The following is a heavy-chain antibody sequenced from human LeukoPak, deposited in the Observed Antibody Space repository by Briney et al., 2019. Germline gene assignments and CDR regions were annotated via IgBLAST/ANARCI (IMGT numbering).Heavy chain of an antibody. Sequence: PGGSLRLSCAASGFTFDDYAMHWVRQAPGKGLEWVSGISWNSGSIGYADSVKGRFTISRDNAKNSLYLQMNSLRAEDTAVYYCARDPGRRHAFDIWGQGTMVTVSS. CDR1: GFTFDDYA. D-gene: IGHD1-26*01. J-gene: IGHJ3*02. V-gene: IGHV3-9*01. CDR2: ISWNSGSI. CDR3: ARDPGRRHAFDI.